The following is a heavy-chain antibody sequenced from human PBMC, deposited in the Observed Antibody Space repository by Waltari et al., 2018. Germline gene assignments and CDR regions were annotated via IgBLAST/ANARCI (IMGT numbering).Heavy chain of an antibody. V-gene: IGHV1-18*01. D-gene: IGHD3-10*01. CDR1: GYTFTSYA. J-gene: IGHJ6*02. CDR3: ARPSLGQYYLHGMDV. CDR2: ISAHNGNT. Sequence: QVQLVQSGAEVKKPGASVKVSCKASGYTFTSYAISWVRQAPGQGLEWMGWISAHNGNTHYAQKGQGRVTMTTDTSTSTAYMELRSLRSDDTAVYYCARPSLGQYYLHGMDVWGQGTTVTVSS.